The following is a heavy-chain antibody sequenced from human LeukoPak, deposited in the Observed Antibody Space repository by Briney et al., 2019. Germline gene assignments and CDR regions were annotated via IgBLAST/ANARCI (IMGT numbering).Heavy chain of an antibody. CDR3: ARDWTYYYDSSRSD. CDR1: GGSVSSGSYY. J-gene: IGHJ4*02. D-gene: IGHD3-22*01. Sequence: SETLSLTCTVSGGSVSSGSYYWSWIRQPPGKGLEWIGYIYYSGSTDYNPSLKSRVTISVDTSKNQFSLKLSSVTAADTAVYYCARDWTYYYDSSRSDWGQGTLVTVSS. V-gene: IGHV4-61*01. CDR2: IYYSGST.